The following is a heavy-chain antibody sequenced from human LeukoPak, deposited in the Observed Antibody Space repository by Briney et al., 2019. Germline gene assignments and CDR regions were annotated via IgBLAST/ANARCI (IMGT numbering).Heavy chain of an antibody. CDR1: GYTFTSYD. CDR2: MNPNRGNT. Sequence: ASVKVSCKTSGYTFTSYDINWVRQATGQGLEWMGWMNPNRGNTGHAQKFQGRVTMTRDTSISTAYMELSSLRSEDTAVYYCARCNITVAGIQTYNWFNPWGQGTLVTVSS. CDR3: ARCNITVAGIQTYNWFNP. J-gene: IGHJ5*02. V-gene: IGHV1-8*01. D-gene: IGHD6-19*01.